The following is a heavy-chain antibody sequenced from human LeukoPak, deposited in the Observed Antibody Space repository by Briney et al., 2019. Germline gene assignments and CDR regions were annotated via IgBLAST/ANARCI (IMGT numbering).Heavy chain of an antibody. CDR2: IYYSGNT. V-gene: IGHV4-39*06. Sequence: SETLSLTCTVSGGSISSSSYYWGWIRQPPGKGLEWIGSIYYSGNTYYNPSLKSRVTISVDTSKNQFALKLSSVTAADTAVYYCAIYPDGSCYHWGQGTLVTASS. J-gene: IGHJ5*02. CDR3: AIYPDGSCYH. D-gene: IGHD2-15*01. CDR1: GGSISSSSYY.